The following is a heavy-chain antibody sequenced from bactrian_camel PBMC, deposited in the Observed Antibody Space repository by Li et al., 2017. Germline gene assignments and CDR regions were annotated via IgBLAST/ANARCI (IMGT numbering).Heavy chain of an antibody. CDR2: IYTKSGRT. V-gene: IGHV3S54*01. Sequence: HVQLVESGGGSVRAGGSLTLSCVASRDTKRSVTMAWFRQHPGRERGGVASIYTKSGRTYYVASAEGRFPISQDHAKNTLYPQMNDLRPEDTAMYYCSADDDPVIGGTGPVKVNPAAFRYWGQGTQVTVS. CDR1: RDTKRSVT. J-gene: IGHJ6*01. CDR3: SADDDPVIGGTGPVKVNPAAFRY. D-gene: IGHD6*01.